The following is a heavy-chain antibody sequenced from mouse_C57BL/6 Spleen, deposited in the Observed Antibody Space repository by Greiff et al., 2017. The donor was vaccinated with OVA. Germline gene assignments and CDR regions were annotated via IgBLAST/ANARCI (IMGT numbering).Heavy chain of an antibody. Sequence: QVQLQQSGAELARPGASVKLSCKASGYTFTSYGISWVKQRTGQGLEWIGEIYPRSGNTYYNEKFQGKATLTADKSSSTAYMELSSLTSEDSAVYFCARGTTVVATREYYYAMDYWGQGTSVTVSS. J-gene: IGHJ4*01. CDR1: GYTFTSYG. D-gene: IGHD1-1*01. V-gene: IGHV1-81*01. CDR3: ARGTTVVATREYYYAMDY. CDR2: IYPRSGNT.